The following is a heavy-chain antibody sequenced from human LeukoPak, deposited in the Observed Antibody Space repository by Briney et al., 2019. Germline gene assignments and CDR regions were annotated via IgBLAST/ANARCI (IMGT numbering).Heavy chain of an antibody. D-gene: IGHD5-18*01. J-gene: IGHJ4*02. Sequence: ASVKVSCKASGYTFTSYYMHWVRQAPGQGLEWMGWINPNSGGTNYAQKFQGRVTMTRDTSISTAYMELSRLRSDDTAVYYCARSLLGYSYGYFDYWGQGTLVTVSS. CDR3: ARSLLGYSYGYFDY. CDR1: GYTFTSYY. CDR2: INPNSGGT. V-gene: IGHV1-2*02.